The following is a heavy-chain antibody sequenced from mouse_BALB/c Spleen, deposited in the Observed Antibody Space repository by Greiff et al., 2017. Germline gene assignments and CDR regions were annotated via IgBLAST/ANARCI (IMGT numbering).Heavy chain of an antibody. D-gene: IGHD1-1*01. V-gene: IGHV1-80*01. Sequence: QVQLQQSGAELVRPGSSVKISCKASGYAFSSYWMNWVKQRPGQGLEWIGQIYPGDGDTNYNGKFKGKATLTADKSSSTAYMQLSSLTSEDSAVYFSARDYYGSSQGYFDYWGQGTTLTVSS. CDR2: IYPGDGDT. CDR1: GYAFSSYW. J-gene: IGHJ2*01. CDR3: ARDYYGSSQGYFDY.